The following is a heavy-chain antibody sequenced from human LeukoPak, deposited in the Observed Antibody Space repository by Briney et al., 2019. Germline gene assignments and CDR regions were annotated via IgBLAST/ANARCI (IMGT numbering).Heavy chain of an antibody. D-gene: IGHD6-6*01. J-gene: IGHJ4*02. CDR1: GFTFSSYG. CDR2: IRYDGSNK. V-gene: IGHV3-33*01. CDR3: ARGGTSSIASSFDY. Sequence: GRSLRLSCAASGFTFSSYGMHWVRQAPGKGLEWVAVIRYDGSNKYYADSVKGRFTISRDNSKSTLYLQMNSLRAEDTAVYYCARGGTSSIASSFDYWGQGTLVTVSS.